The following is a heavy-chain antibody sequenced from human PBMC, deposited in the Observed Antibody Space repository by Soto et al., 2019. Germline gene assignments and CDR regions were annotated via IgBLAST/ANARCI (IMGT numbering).Heavy chain of an antibody. CDR1: GGSISRGDYY. D-gene: IGHD5-18*01. CDR2: IYYSGST. Sequence: SETLSLTCTVSGGSISRGDYYWCWIRQPPGKGLEWSGYIYYSGSTYYNPSLKSRVTISVDTSKNQFSLKLSSVTAADTAVYYRARSGYSYGPNPLLYWGQGTLVTVSS. CDR3: ARSGYSYGPNPLLY. V-gene: IGHV4-30-4*01. J-gene: IGHJ4*02.